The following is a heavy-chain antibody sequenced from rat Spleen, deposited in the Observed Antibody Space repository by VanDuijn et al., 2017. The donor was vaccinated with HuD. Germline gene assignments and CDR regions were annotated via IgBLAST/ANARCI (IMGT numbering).Heavy chain of an antibody. Sequence: EVQLVESGGGLVQPGGSLRLSCVASGLTFNNYWMTWIRQAPGKGLEWVASITNGDGHTYYLDSVQGRFTISRDNAKSSLYLQMDSLRSEDTATYYCTTDRPGALMEAWGQGASVTVSS. CDR1: GLTFNNYW. CDR3: TTDRPGALMEA. D-gene: IGHD5-1*01. V-gene: IGHV5-31*01. J-gene: IGHJ4*01. CDR2: ITNGDGHT.